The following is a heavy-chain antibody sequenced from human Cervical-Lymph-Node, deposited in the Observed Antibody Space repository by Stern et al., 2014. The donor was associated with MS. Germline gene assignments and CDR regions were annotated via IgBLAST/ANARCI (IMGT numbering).Heavy chain of an antibody. J-gene: IGHJ6*02. CDR1: GGSISSGGYY. Sequence: MQLVESGPGLVKPSQTLSLTCTVSGGSISSGGYYWSWIRQHPGQGLEWIGYIYYSGNTSYNPSSKSRVTIALDTSKIQFSLRLSSVAAADTAVYYCARLSYDFWSGYYTVDVWGQGTTVTVSS. CDR3: ARLSYDFWSGYYTVDV. V-gene: IGHV4-31*03. CDR2: IYYSGNT. D-gene: IGHD3-3*01.